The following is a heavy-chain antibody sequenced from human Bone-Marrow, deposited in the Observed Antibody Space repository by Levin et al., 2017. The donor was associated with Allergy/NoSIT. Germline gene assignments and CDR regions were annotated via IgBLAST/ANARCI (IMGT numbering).Heavy chain of an antibody. CDR3: ARGSLVRGDDWFDP. CDR2: INHSGST. CDR1: GGSFSGYY. J-gene: IGHJ5*02. V-gene: IGHV4-34*01. Sequence: PSQTLSLTCAVYGGSFSGYYWSWIRQPPGKGLEWIGEINHSGSTNYNPSLKSRVTISVDTSKNQFSLKLSSVTAADTAVYYCARGSLVRGDDWFDPWGQGTLVTVS. D-gene: IGHD6-13*01.